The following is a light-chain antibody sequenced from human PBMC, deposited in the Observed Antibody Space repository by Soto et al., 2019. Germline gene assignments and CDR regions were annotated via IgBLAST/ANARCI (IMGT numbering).Light chain of an antibody. CDR2: DVS. CDR3: SSYAGSSNV. Sequence: QSALTHPRSVSGSPGQSVTISCTGTSSDVGGYNYVSWYQQHPGKAPKLMIYDVSKRPSGVPDCFSGSKSGNTASLTISGLQAEDEADYYCSSYAGSSNVFGTGTKVTVL. J-gene: IGLJ1*01. CDR1: SSDVGGYNY. V-gene: IGLV2-11*01.